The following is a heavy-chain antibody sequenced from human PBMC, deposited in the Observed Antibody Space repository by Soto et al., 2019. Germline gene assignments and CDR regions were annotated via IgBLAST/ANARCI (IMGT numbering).Heavy chain of an antibody. CDR3: ARGITLPTPLDY. Sequence: ASVQVSCKVSGYTFTIYAMHWVRQAPGQRLEWMGWINAGNGNTKYSQKFQVRVTITRDTSASTAYMELSSLRSEDTAVYYCARGITLPTPLDYWGQGTLVTVSS. J-gene: IGHJ4*02. D-gene: IGHD1-20*01. CDR2: INAGNGNT. CDR1: GYTFTIYA. V-gene: IGHV1-3*01.